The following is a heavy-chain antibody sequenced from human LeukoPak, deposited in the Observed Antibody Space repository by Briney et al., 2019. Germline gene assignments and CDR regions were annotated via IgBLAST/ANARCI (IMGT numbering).Heavy chain of an antibody. D-gene: IGHD3-10*01. J-gene: IGHJ4*02. Sequence: SETLSLTCAVSGGSISSSNWWSWVRQPPGKGLEWIGRIYTSGSTNYNPSLKSRVTMSVDTSKNQFSLKLSSVTAADTAVYYCARGYYGSGMYYFDYWGQGTLVTVSS. CDR3: ARGYYGSGMYYFDY. CDR1: GGSISSSNW. CDR2: IYTSGST. V-gene: IGHV4-4*02.